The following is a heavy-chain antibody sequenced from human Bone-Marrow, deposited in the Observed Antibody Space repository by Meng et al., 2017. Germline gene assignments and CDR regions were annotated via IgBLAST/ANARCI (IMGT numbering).Heavy chain of an antibody. CDR3: ARVVWGY. V-gene: IGHV3-30*01. J-gene: IGHJ4*02. CDR1: GFTFSSYA. D-gene: IGHD1-26*01. Sequence: QVQLVESGGGVVQAGRSLRLSCAASGFTFSSYAMHWVRQAPGKGLEWVAVISYDGSNKYYADSVKGRFTISRDNSKNTLYLQMNSLRAEDTAVYYCARVVWGYWGQGTLVTVSS. CDR2: ISYDGSNK.